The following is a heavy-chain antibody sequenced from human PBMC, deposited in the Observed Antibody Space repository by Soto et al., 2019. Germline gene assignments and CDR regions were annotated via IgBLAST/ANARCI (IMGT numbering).Heavy chain of an antibody. CDR1: GGSIGSYY. Sequence: SETLSLTCTVSGGSIGSYYWSWIGQPPGKGLEWIGYIYYSGSTNYNPSLKSRVTISVDTSKNQFSLKLSSVTAADTAVYYCARTVGDYDPDILAFDIWGQGTMVIVSS. V-gene: IGHV4-59*08. CDR2: IYYSGST. J-gene: IGHJ3*02. D-gene: IGHD3-3*01. CDR3: ARTVGDYDPDILAFDI.